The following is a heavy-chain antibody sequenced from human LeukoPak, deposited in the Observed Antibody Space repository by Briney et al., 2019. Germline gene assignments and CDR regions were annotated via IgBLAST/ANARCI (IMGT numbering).Heavy chain of an antibody. CDR3: ARETSSRYFDY. V-gene: IGHV1-8*03. J-gene: IGHJ4*02. CDR2: MNPNSGRT. CDR1: AFSFTGYY. Sequence: ASVKVSCKASAFSFTGYYIHWVRQATGQGLEWMGWMNPNSGRTGYAQNFQGRITITRNTSISTAYMELSSLRSEDTAVYYCARETSSRYFDYWGQGTLVTVSS.